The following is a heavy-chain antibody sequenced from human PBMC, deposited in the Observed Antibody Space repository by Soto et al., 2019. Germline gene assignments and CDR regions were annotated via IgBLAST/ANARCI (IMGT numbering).Heavy chain of an antibody. J-gene: IGHJ3*02. D-gene: IGHD1-26*01. CDR1: GFTFSSYG. CDR3: GRDSGRPRGDAFDI. V-gene: IGHV3-30*03. Sequence: GGSLRLSCAASGFTFSSYGMHWVRQAPGKGLEWVAVISYDESNKYYADSVKGRFTISRDNSKNTLYLQMNSLRAEDTAVYYCGRDSGRPRGDAFDIWGQGAMVTVSS. CDR2: ISYDESNK.